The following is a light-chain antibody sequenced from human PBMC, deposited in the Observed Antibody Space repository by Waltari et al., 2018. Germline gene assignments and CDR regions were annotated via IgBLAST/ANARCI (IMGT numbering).Light chain of an antibody. CDR1: QSAGRT. CDR3: QKYGSRPAT. Sequence: EIVLTQSPGTLSLSSGERATLSCRASQSAGRTLAWYQQKPGQAPRLLIYDASSRATGIPDRFSGSGSGTDFSLTISRLEPEDFAVYYCQKYGSRPATFGQGTKVEI. J-gene: IGKJ1*01. V-gene: IGKV3-20*01. CDR2: DAS.